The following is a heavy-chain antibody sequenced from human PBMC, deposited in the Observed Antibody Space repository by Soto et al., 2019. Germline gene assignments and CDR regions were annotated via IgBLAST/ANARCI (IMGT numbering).Heavy chain of an antibody. D-gene: IGHD1-26*01. Sequence: QVQLQESGPGLVKPSGTLSLTCAVSGGSISSSNWWSWVRQPPGKGLEWIGEIYHSGSTNYNPSLTSRVTISVDKSTNQFSLKLSSVTAADTAVYYCARVSGSYCYGMDVWGQGTTVTVSS. CDR2: IYHSGST. CDR3: ARVSGSYCYGMDV. J-gene: IGHJ6*02. V-gene: IGHV4-4*02. CDR1: GGSISSSNW.